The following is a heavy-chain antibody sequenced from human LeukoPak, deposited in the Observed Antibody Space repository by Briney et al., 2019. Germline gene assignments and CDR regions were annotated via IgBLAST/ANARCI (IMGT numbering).Heavy chain of an antibody. V-gene: IGHV1-69*05. J-gene: IGHJ4*02. CDR3: ASSFLTTPKPLAV. Sequence: ASVKVSCKASGGTFSSYAISWVRQAPGQGLEWMGGIIPIFGTANYAQKLQGRVTMATDTSTSTAYMELRSLRSDDTAVYYCASSFLTTPKPLAVWGQGTLVTVSS. D-gene: IGHD3-9*01. CDR2: IIPIFGTA. CDR1: GGTFSSYA.